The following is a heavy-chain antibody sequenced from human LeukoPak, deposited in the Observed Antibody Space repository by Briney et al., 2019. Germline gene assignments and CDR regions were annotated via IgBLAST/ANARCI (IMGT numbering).Heavy chain of an antibody. J-gene: IGHJ4*02. V-gene: IGHV1-69*05. CDR1: GGTFSSYA. CDR2: IIPIFGTA. D-gene: IGHD7-27*01. CDR3: ARLQTGEGEYYFDY. Sequence: ASVKVSCKASGGTFSSYAIGWVRQAPGQGLEWMGGIIPIFGTANYAQKFQGRVTITTDESTSTAYMELSSLRSEDTAVYYCARLQTGEGEYYFDYWGQGTLVTVSS.